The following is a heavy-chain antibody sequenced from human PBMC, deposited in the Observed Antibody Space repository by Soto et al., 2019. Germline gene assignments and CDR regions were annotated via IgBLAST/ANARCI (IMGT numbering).Heavy chain of an antibody. CDR1: GFTFSSYD. CDR3: ARAIGPTLFDY. D-gene: IGHD3-22*01. J-gene: IGHJ4*02. V-gene: IGHV3-13*04. Sequence: LSLSCSASGFTFSSYDMHWVRQGTGKGLEWVSAIGTTGDTYYAGSVKGRFTISRENAKNSLYLQMNSLRAGDTAIYFCARAIGPTLFDYWGQGTLVTVSS. CDR2: IGTTGDT.